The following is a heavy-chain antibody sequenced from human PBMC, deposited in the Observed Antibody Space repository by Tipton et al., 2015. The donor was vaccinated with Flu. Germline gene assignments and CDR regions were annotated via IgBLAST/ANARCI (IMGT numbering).Heavy chain of an antibody. J-gene: IGHJ4*02. CDR2: IYYSGST. V-gene: IGHV4-59*08. CDR1: GDSISSYY. D-gene: IGHD4-17*01. Sequence: TLSLTCTVSGDSISSYYWSWIRQPPGKGLEWIGYIYYSGSTNYNPSLKSRVTISADTSKNQFSLKLNSVTAADTAMYYCARSYDDSGRLFDSWGQGVLVTVSS. CDR3: ARSYDDSGRLFDS.